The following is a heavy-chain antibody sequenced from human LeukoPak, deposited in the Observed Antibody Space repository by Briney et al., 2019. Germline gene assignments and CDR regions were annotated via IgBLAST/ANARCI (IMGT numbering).Heavy chain of an antibody. CDR2: INPSGGST. J-gene: IGHJ5*02. CDR3: ARGLHAHRTMVRGVRRDWFDP. D-gene: IGHD3-10*01. V-gene: IGHV1-46*01. Sequence: ASVKVSCKASGYTFTSYYMHWVRQAPGQGLEWMGIINPSGGSTSYAQKFQGRVTMTRDMSTSTVYMELSSLRSEDTAVYYCARGLHAHRTMVRGVRRDWFDPWGQGTLVTVSS. CDR1: GYTFTSYY.